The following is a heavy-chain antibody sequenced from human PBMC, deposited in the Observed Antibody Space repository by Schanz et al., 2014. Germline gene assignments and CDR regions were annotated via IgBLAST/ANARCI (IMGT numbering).Heavy chain of an antibody. CDR1: GFSFSSYA. CDR3: VRDSFFAFDY. J-gene: IGHJ4*02. CDR2: MNESHSTI. V-gene: IGHV3-23*01. Sequence: EVQLLESGGGLVEPGGSLRLSCAASGFSFSSYAMGWVRQARGKGLEWVSAMNESHSTIYYADSVKGRFTISRDNSKNTVYIQMNSLRAEDTAVYYCVRDSFFAFDYWGQGTLVTVSS. D-gene: IGHD3-3*01.